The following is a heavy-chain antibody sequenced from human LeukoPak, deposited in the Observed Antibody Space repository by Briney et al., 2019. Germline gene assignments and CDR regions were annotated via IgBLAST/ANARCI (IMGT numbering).Heavy chain of an antibody. CDR2: ISYDGSSY. CDR3: ARETEAFDN. Sequence: GGSLRLSCAASGFTFSSYGMHWVRQAPGKGLEWVAVISYDGSSYWYAGSVKGRFTISRDNSKNTLYLQMNSLRAEDTAVFYCARETEAFDNWGQGALVTVSS. V-gene: IGHV3-30*19. CDR1: GFTFSSYG. J-gene: IGHJ4*02.